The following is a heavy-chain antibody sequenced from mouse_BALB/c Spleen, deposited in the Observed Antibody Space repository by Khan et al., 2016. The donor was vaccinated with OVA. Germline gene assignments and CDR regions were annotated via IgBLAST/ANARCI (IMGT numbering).Heavy chain of an antibody. CDR1: GYTFTEYT. D-gene: IGHD1-1*01. Sequence: QRQEFGPELVKPGASVKISCKTSGYTFTEYTMHWVKQSHGKSLEWIGSINPNNGYTTYTQKFKGKATLTVDKSSSTAYMEIRSLTSEDTAVYYCARGNYGGSSYGYFDYWGQGTTLTVSS. CDR3: ARGNYGGSSYGYFDY. CDR2: INPNNGYT. V-gene: IGHV1-18*01. J-gene: IGHJ2*01.